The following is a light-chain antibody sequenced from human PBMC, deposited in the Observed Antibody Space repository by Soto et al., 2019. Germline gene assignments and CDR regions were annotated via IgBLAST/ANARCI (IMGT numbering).Light chain of an antibody. J-gene: IGKJ4*01. V-gene: IGKV1-39*01. Sequence: DIRMTQSPSSLSASVGDGVTITCRASQFIGNYLNWYQHRPGKVPEVLIYGATTLQSGVPSRFIGSGYGTDFTLTISSLQPEDFATYYCQQTYSTPLTFGGGTKVEIK. CDR3: QQTYSTPLT. CDR1: QFIGNY. CDR2: GAT.